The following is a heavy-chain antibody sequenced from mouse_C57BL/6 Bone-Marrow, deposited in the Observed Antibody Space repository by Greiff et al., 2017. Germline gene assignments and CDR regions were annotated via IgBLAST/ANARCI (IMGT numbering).Heavy chain of an antibody. V-gene: IGHV1-81*01. CDR2: IYPRSGNT. D-gene: IGHD3-2*02. CDR3: ARRQLKPWFAY. CDR1: GYTFTSYG. J-gene: IGHJ3*01. Sequence: VQLQQSGAELARPGASVKLSCKASGYTFTSYGISWVKQRTGQGLEWIGEIYPRSGNTYYNEKFKGKATLTADKSSSTAYMELRSLTSEHSAVYFCARRQLKPWFAYWGQGTLVTVSA.